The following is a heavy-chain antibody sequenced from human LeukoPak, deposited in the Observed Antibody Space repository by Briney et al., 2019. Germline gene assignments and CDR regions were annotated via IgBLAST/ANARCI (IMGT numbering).Heavy chain of an antibody. J-gene: IGHJ4*02. V-gene: IGHV1-69*04. Sequence: KVSCKASGGTFSSYAISWVRQAPGQGLEWMGRIIPVVDISNYAQKFQDRVTITADKSTSTAFLVLSSLRSDDTAVYYCAGDHSSGWRIFDFWGQGTLVTVSS. CDR3: AGDHSSGWRIFDF. CDR2: IIPVVDIS. D-gene: IGHD6-19*01. CDR1: GGTFSSYA.